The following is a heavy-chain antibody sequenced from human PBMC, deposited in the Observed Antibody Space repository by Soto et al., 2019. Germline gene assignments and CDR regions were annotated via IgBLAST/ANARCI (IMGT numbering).Heavy chain of an antibody. CDR3: ARPEPNYYDSSAAFDI. CDR1: GGTFSSYA. J-gene: IGHJ3*02. V-gene: IGHV1-69*01. Sequence: QVQLVQSGAEVKKPGSSVKVSCKASGGTFSSYAISWVRQAPGQGLDWMGGINPIFGTANYAQKFQGRVTITAEESTSTAYMELSSLRSEDTAVYFCARPEPNYYDSSAAFDIWGQGTMVTVSS. D-gene: IGHD3-22*01. CDR2: INPIFGTA.